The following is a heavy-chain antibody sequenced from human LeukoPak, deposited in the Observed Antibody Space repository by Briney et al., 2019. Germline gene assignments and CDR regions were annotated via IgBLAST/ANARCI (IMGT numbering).Heavy chain of an antibody. CDR3: ATEGITMIVVAQDGGAFDI. Sequence: GASVKVSCKVSGYTLTELSMHWVRQAPGKGLEWMGGFDPEDGETIYAQKFQGRVTMTEDTSTETAYMELSSLRSEDTAVYYCATEGITMIVVAQDGGAFDIWGQGTMVTVSS. CDR1: GYTLTELS. J-gene: IGHJ3*02. V-gene: IGHV1-24*01. D-gene: IGHD3-22*01. CDR2: FDPEDGET.